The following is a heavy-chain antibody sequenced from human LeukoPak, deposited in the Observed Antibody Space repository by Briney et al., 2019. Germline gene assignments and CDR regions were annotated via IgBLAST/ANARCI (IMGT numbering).Heavy chain of an antibody. J-gene: IGHJ3*02. CDR2: IYHSGST. D-gene: IGHD3-10*01. Sequence: PSGTLSLTYAVSGGSISSSNWWSWVRQPPGKGLEWIGEIYHSGSTNYNPSLKSRVTISVDKSKNQFSLKLSSVTAADTAVYYCARDVLLWFGELSGACDIWGQGTMVTVSS. CDR3: ARDVLLWFGELSGACDI. CDR1: GGSISSSNW. V-gene: IGHV4-4*02.